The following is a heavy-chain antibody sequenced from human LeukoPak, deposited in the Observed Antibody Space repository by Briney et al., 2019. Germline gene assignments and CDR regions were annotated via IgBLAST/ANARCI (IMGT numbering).Heavy chain of an antibody. CDR2: INHSGST. J-gene: IGHJ4*02. Sequence: NPSETLSLTCAVYGGSFSGYYWSWIRQPPGKGLEWIGEINHSGSTNYNPSLKSRVTISVDTSKNQFSLKLSSVTAADTAVYYCARGDPALDFDYWGQGTLVTVSS. CDR3: ARGDPALDFDY. V-gene: IGHV4-34*01. CDR1: GGSFSGYY.